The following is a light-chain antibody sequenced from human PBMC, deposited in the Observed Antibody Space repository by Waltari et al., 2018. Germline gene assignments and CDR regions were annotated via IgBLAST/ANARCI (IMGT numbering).Light chain of an antibody. V-gene: IGKV2-28*01. CDR2: FGS. Sequence: EIVLTQSPLSLPVTLGEPASISCTSSQSLLHSNGSAYLDWYVQRPGLPPRLLIYFGSYRASGVPDRFSGSGSVTDFTLKISKVEAEDVGVYYCMQALQTSITFGQGTRLEIK. CDR1: QSLLHSNGSAY. CDR3: MQALQTSIT. J-gene: IGKJ5*01.